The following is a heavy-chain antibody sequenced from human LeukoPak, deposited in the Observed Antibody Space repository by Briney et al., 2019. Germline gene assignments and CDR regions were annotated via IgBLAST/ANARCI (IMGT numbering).Heavy chain of an antibody. V-gene: IGHV1-8*03. Sequence: ASVKVSCKASGYTFTSYDINWVRQASGQGLEWMGWMNPNTGNTGYAQKFQGRVTITRNTSISTVYMELSSLRSEDTAVYYCERGGSSWSSDAFDIWGQGTMVTVSS. J-gene: IGHJ3*02. D-gene: IGHD6-13*01. CDR1: GYTFTSYD. CDR3: ERGGSSWSSDAFDI. CDR2: MNPNTGNT.